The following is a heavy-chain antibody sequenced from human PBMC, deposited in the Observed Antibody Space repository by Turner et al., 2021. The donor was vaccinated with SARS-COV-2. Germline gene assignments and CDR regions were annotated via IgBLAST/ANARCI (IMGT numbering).Heavy chain of an antibody. V-gene: IGHV3-30*18. CDR2: ISYDGSNK. CDR1: GFTFSNYG. CDR3: AKSGGMYCSGGNCYSSYFDY. J-gene: IGHJ4*02. D-gene: IGHD2-15*01. Sequence: QAQLVESGGGVVQPGRSFRLLCAASGFTFSNYGVHWARQAPGKGLEWVAVISYDGSNKYYADSVKGRFTISRDNSKNTLYLQMNSLRAEDTAVYYCAKSGGMYCSGGNCYSSYFDYWGQGTLVTVSS.